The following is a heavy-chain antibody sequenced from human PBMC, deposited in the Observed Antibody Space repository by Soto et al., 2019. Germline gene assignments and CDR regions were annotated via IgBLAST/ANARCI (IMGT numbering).Heavy chain of an antibody. CDR1: GGTFSSYA. D-gene: IGHD2-2*01. Sequence: QVQLVQSGAEVKKPGSSVKVSCKASGGTFSSYAISWVRQAPGPGLEWMGGIIAISDTTNYAQKFQGRVTITADEATSTAYMELSSLRSEDTAVYYCARSQGSSTSLEIYYYYYYGMDVWGQATTVTVSS. V-gene: IGHV1-69*01. CDR3: ARSQGSSTSLEIYYYYYYGMDV. J-gene: IGHJ6*02. CDR2: IIAISDTT.